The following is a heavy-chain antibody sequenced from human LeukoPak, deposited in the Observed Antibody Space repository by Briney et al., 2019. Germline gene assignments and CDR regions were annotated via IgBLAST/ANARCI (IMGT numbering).Heavy chain of an antibody. CDR1: TYTLTEYY. CDR2: INPNSGGS. D-gene: IGHD3-22*01. Sequence: ASVKVSCKASTYTLTEYYMHWVRQAPGQGLDWMGWINPNSGGSNYAQKLQGRVTMTTDTTTSTAYMELRSLRSDDTAVYYCARDEHYYYDSSGYCRFIDYWGQGTLVTVSS. V-gene: IGHV1-2*02. J-gene: IGHJ4*02. CDR3: ARDEHYYYDSSGYCRFIDY.